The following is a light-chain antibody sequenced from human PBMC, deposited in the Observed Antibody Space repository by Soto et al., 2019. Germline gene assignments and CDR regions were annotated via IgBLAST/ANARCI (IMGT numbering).Light chain of an antibody. CDR3: QQYNNWPPYT. J-gene: IGKJ2*01. V-gene: IGKV3D-15*01. Sequence: EIVMTQSPATLSVSPGERATLSCRASQSVSSNLAWYQQKPGQAPRLLIYGASTRATGIPARFSGSGSGTEFTLTISSRQSEDFAVYYCQQYNNWPPYTFGQGTKLEL. CDR1: QSVSSN. CDR2: GAS.